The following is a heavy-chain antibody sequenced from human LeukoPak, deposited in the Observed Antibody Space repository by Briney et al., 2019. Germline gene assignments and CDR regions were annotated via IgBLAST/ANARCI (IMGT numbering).Heavy chain of an antibody. CDR1: GYTFTSYY. Sequence: GASVKVSCKASGYTFTSYYMHWVRQAPGQGLEWMGIINPSGGSKSYAQKFQGRVTMTRDTSTSTVYMELSSLRSEDTAVYYCAREAEQWLADYWGQGTLITVSS. CDR3: AREAEQWLADY. J-gene: IGHJ4*02. D-gene: IGHD6-19*01. V-gene: IGHV1-46*01. CDR2: INPSGGSK.